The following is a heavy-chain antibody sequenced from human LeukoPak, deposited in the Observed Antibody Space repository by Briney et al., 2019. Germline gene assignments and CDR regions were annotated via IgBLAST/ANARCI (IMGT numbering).Heavy chain of an antibody. J-gene: IGHJ4*02. CDR1: GFTFSSYG. CDR3: AGGTDDYNIYGE. V-gene: IGHV3-23*01. D-gene: IGHD5-24*01. CDR2: ISGSGGST. Sequence: QPGGSLRLSCAASGFTFSSYGMSWVRQAPGEGLEWVSAISGSGGSTYYADSVKGRFTISRDNSKNTLYLQMNSLRAEDTAVYYCAGGTDDYNIYGEWGQGTLVTVSS.